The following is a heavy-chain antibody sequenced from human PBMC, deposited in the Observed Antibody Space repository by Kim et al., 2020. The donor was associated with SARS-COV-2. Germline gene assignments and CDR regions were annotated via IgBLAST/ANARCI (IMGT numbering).Heavy chain of an antibody. CDR2: ST. V-gene: IGHV4-31*02. Sequence: STYYNPALKRRVTIPVVTSKNQVCLKLSAVTAADTAVYYCARDGIRGGDYWGQGTLVTVSS. J-gene: IGHJ4*02. D-gene: IGHD3-10*01. CDR3: ARDGIRGGDY.